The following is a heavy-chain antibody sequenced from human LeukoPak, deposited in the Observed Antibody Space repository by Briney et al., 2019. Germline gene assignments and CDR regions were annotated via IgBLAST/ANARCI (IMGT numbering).Heavy chain of an antibody. CDR3: ARVGSGHFDY. CDR1: GGSTSSYY. Sequence: SETLSLTCTVAGGSTSSYYWSWIRQPPRKGLEWIGYVYYSGNTNYNPSLKSRVTISVDTSKNQFSLNLRSVTAADTAVYYCARVGSGHFDYWGQGTLVTVSS. J-gene: IGHJ4*02. D-gene: IGHD2-15*01. V-gene: IGHV4-59*01. CDR2: VYYSGNT.